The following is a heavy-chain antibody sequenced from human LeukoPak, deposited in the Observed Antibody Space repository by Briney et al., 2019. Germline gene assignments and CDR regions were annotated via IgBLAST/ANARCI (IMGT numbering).Heavy chain of an antibody. CDR2: IKQDGYEK. Sequence: GGSLRLSCAASGFPFSSYSMTWVRQAPGKGLEWVANIKQDGYEKYYVDSVKGRFTISRDNAKNSLYLQMNSLRADDTAIYYCARDKIVGPTTLDYWGQGTLVTVSS. CDR1: GFPFSSYS. CDR3: ARDKIVGPTTLDY. J-gene: IGHJ4*02. D-gene: IGHD1-26*01. V-gene: IGHV3-7*01.